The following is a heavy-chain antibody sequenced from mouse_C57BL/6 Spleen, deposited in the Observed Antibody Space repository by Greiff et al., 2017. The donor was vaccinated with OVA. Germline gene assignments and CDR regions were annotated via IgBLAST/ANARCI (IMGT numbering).Heavy chain of an antibody. D-gene: IGHD1-1*01. V-gene: IGHV1-80*01. Sequence: VKLMESGAELVKPGASVKISCKASGYAFSSYWMNWVKQRPGKGLEWIGQIYPGDGDTNYNGKFKGKATLTADKSSSTAYMQLSSLTSEDSAVYFCARERDYGSPHVWGTGTTVTVSS. J-gene: IGHJ1*03. CDR3: ARERDYGSPHV. CDR1: GYAFSSYW. CDR2: IYPGDGDT.